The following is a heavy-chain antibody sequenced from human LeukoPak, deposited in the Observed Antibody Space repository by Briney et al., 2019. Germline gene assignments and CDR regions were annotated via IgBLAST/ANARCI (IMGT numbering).Heavy chain of an antibody. V-gene: IGHV1-2*02. CDR2: INPNSGGT. Sequence: VASVKVSCKASGYTFAGYYMHWVRQAPGQGLEWMGWINPNSGGTNYAQKFQGRVTMTRDTPISTAYMELSRLRSDDTAVYYCARALSSGSPLGYWGQGTLVTVSS. CDR3: ARALSSGSPLGY. CDR1: GYTFAGYY. J-gene: IGHJ4*02. D-gene: IGHD3-22*01.